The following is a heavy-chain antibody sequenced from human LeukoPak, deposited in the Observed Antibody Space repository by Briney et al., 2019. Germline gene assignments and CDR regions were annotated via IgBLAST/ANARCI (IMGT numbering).Heavy chain of an antibody. Sequence: GESLQISCRGVGYRFTTYWSGRVRQMPGKGLEWMGIIHPGNSDTRYRPSFQGQVTISADRSISTASLQWSSLEASDSAMYYCGILDSGSFYVVDRWGQGTLVTVSS. D-gene: IGHD3-22*01. V-gene: IGHV5-51*01. CDR2: IHPGNSDT. J-gene: IGHJ5*02. CDR3: GILDSGSFYVVDR. CDR1: GYRFTTYW.